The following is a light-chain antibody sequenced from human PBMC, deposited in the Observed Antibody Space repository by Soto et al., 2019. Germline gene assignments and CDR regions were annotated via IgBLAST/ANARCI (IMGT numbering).Light chain of an antibody. CDR2: GAS. CDR3: QQYNSLPPP. Sequence: EIIMTQSPATLSVSPGERATLSCRASQTVRSNLDWYQQKPGQAPRLLIYGASTRATGIPATFSGSGSGTEFTLTISSLQSEDFAVYYCQQYNSLPPPFAQGTKV. CDR1: QTVRSN. V-gene: IGKV3-15*01. J-gene: IGKJ1*01.